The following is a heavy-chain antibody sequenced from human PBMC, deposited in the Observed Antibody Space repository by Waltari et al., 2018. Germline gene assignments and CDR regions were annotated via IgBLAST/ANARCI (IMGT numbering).Heavy chain of an antibody. V-gene: IGHV3-48*03. J-gene: IGHJ4*02. D-gene: IGHD3-22*01. Sequence: EVQLVESGGGLVQPGGSLRLSCAASGFTFSSYEMNWVRQAPGKGLELVSYISSSGSTIYCADSVKGRFTISRDNAKNSLYLQMNSLRAEDTAVYYCARGSDYYDSSGPDYWGQGTLVTVSS. CDR2: ISSSGSTI. CDR1: GFTFSSYE. CDR3: ARGSDYYDSSGPDY.